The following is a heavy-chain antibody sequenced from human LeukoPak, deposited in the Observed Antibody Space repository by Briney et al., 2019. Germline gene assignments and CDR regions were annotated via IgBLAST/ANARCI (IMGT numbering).Heavy chain of an antibody. CDR3: SRDGDRPGTSNFDY. CDR1: GFTFADYA. V-gene: IGHV3-49*04. J-gene: IGHJ4*02. CDR2: IRSKAYSGTT. D-gene: IGHD2-21*01. Sequence: QAGGSLRLSCTASGFTFADYAMSWVRQAPGKGLKWVGFIRSKAYSGTTDFAASVKGRFTISRDDSKSIAYLQMNSLKIEDTAVYYCSRDGDRPGTSNFDYWGQGTLVTVSS.